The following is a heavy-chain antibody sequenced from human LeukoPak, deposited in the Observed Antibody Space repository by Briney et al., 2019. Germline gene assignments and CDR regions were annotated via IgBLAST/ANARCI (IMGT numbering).Heavy chain of an antibody. V-gene: IGHV4-59*01. D-gene: IGHD3-22*01. CDR3: AISSAGLFDY. J-gene: IGHJ4*02. Sequence: SETLSLTCTVSGGPISSYYWSWIRQPPGKGLEWIGYIYYSGNTNYNPSLKSRVTISVDTSKNQFSLKLSSVTAADTAVYYCAISSAGLFDYWGQGTLVTVSS. CDR2: IYYSGNT. CDR1: GGPISSYY.